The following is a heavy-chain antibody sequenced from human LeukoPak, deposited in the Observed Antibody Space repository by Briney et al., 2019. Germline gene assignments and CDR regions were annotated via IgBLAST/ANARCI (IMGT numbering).Heavy chain of an antibody. CDR2: ISSTTTYI. V-gene: IGHV3-21*01. D-gene: IGHD3-3*01. J-gene: IGHJ4*02. CDR3: ARGLRFPPTFDY. Sequence: PGGSLRLSCAASGFIFSRYTMNWVRQAPGKGLEWVSSISSTTTYIYYADSVKGRFTISRDNAKRSLYLQMNSLRADDTAVYYCARGLRFPPTFDYWGQGTLVTVSS. CDR1: GFIFSRYT.